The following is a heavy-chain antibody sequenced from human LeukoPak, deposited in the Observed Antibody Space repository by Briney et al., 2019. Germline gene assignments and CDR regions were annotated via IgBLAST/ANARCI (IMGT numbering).Heavy chain of an antibody. D-gene: IGHD3-22*01. CDR2: ISYDGSNK. CDR3: ARDRYYYDIPGALDY. J-gene: IGHJ4*02. Sequence: GGSLRLSCVASGFTFSSYAMHWVRQAPGKGLEWVAVISYDGSNKYYADSVKGRFTISRDNSKNTLYLQMNSLRAEDTAVYYCARDRYYYDIPGALDYWGQGTLVTVSS. V-gene: IGHV3-30*04. CDR1: GFTFSSYA.